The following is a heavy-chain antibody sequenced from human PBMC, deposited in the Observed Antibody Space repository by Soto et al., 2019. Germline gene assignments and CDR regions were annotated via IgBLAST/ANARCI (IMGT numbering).Heavy chain of an antibody. CDR1: GGSISSGGYY. V-gene: IGHV4-31*03. D-gene: IGHD3-22*01. CDR2: IYYSGST. J-gene: IGHJ5*02. Sequence: SETLSLTCTVSGGSISSGGYYWSWIRQHPGKGLEWIGYIYYSGSTYYNPSLKSRVTISVDTSKNQFSLKLSSVTAADTAVYYCARDNDYYDSSGKRSVNWFDPWGQGTLVTVSS. CDR3: ARDNDYYDSSGKRSVNWFDP.